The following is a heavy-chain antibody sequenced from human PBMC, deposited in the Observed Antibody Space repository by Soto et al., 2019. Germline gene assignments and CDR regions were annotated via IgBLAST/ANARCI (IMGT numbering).Heavy chain of an antibody. Sequence: PSETLSLTCTVSGGSISSYYWSWIRQPPGKGLEWIGYIYYSGSTNYNPSLKSRVTISVDTSKNQFSLKLSSVTAADMAVYYRARAPRGNYGYPSYFDYWGQGTLVTVS. D-gene: IGHD3-10*01. V-gene: IGHV4-59*01. CDR2: IYYSGST. J-gene: IGHJ4*02. CDR1: GGSISSYY. CDR3: ARAPRGNYGYPSYFDY.